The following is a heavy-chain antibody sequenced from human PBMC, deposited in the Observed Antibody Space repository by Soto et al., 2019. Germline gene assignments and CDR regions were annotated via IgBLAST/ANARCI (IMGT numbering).Heavy chain of an antibody. Sequence: QVQLVQSGAEVKKPGSSVKVSCKDSVGTFSSYAISWVRQAPGQGLEWMGGIIPIFGTANYAQKFQGRVTITTDESTSTAYMELSSLRTEDTAVYYCARVCSGGSCSAEYFQHWGQGTLVTVSS. V-gene: IGHV1-69*01. J-gene: IGHJ1*01. D-gene: IGHD2-15*01. CDR3: ARVCSGGSCSAEYFQH. CDR1: VGTFSSYA. CDR2: IIPIFGTA.